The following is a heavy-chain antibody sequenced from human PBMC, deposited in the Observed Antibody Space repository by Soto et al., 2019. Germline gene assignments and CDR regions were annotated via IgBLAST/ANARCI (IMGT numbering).Heavy chain of an antibody. CDR2: IIPIFGTS. V-gene: IGHV1-69*01. Sequence: QGQLVQSGAEVKKPGSSVKVSCKASGCTFRSYAISWVRQAPGQELEWTGAIIPIFGTSSYAQKFQGRVMITAAETTTTAFMELRTLRSADSAVYYCTGGAAGVNGWSYRGRRTVVTV. CDR1: GCTFRSYA. CDR3: TGGAAGVNGWSY. D-gene: IGHD6-13*01. J-gene: IGHJ4*02.